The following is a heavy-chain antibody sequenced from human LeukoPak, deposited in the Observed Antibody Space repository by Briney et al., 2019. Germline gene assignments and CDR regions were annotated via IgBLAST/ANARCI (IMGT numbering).Heavy chain of an antibody. J-gene: IGHJ6*03. CDR1: GYIFTGYY. CDR3: ASHYGSGSYYMGYYYYYMDV. Sequence: ASVKVSCKASGYIFTGYYMHWVRQAPGQGLEWMGWINPNSGGTNYAQKLQGRVTMTRDTSISTAYMELSRLRSDDTAVYYCASHYGSGSYYMGYYYYYMDVWGKGTTVTVSS. V-gene: IGHV1-2*02. D-gene: IGHD3-10*01. CDR2: INPNSGGT.